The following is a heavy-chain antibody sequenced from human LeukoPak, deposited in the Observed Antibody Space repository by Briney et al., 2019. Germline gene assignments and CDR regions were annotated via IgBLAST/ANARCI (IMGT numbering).Heavy chain of an antibody. Sequence: GGSLRLSCAASGFTVSSNYMSWVRQAPGKGLEWVSVIYSGGSTYYADSVKGRFTISRDNSKNTLYLQMNSLRAEDTAVYYCATVKNDYGDYAPDYWGQGTLVTVSS. D-gene: IGHD4-17*01. V-gene: IGHV3-53*01. CDR1: GFTVSSNY. J-gene: IGHJ4*02. CDR2: IYSGGST. CDR3: ATVKNDYGDYAPDY.